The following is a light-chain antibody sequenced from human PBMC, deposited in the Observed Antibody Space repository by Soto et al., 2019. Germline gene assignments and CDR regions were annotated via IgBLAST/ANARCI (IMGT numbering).Light chain of an antibody. CDR1: QSISSSY. Sequence: EIVLTQSPGTLSLSPGERATLSCRASQSISSSYLAWYQQRPGQAPRLLIFGASYRATGIPDRFSGSGSGTDFTLTIIIMEPEDFAVYYFQQYRSSPPEFTFGPGTRVDSK. V-gene: IGKV3-20*01. CDR2: GAS. CDR3: QQYRSSPPEFT. J-gene: IGKJ3*01.